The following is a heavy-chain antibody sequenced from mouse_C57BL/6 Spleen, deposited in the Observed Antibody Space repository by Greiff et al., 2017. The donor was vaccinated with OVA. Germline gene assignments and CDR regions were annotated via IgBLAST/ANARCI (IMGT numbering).Heavy chain of an antibody. CDR1: GYTFTSYW. J-gene: IGHJ1*03. CDR2: INPSSGYT. Sequence: VHLVESGAELAKPGASVKLSCKASGYTFTSYWMHWVKQRPGQGLEWIGYINPSSGYTKYNQKFKDKATLTADKSSSTAYMQLSSLTYEDSAVXDCARGHSSLWYFDVWGTGTTVTVSS. V-gene: IGHV1-7*01. D-gene: IGHD3-1*01. CDR3: ARGHSSLWYFDV.